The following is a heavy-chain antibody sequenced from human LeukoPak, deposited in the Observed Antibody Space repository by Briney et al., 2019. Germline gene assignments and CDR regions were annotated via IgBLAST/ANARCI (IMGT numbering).Heavy chain of an antibody. CDR2: ISGSGDST. Sequence: PGGSLRLSCATSGFPFSGYAMSWVRQAPGKGLEWVSAISGSGDSTYYADSVKGRFTISRDKSKNTLYLQMNSLRAEDTAVYYCARDTSGYPRYYYYGMDVWGQGTTVTVSS. J-gene: IGHJ6*02. V-gene: IGHV3-23*01. CDR3: ARDTSGYPRYYYYGMDV. CDR1: GFPFSGYA. D-gene: IGHD3-22*01.